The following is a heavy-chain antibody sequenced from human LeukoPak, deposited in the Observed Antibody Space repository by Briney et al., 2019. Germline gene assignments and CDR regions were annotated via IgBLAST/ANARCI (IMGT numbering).Heavy chain of an antibody. CDR3: AKNYESGRGVPYGMDV. CDR1: GFTFSSYS. D-gene: IGHD3-10*01. Sequence: GGSLRLSCAASGFTFSSYSMNWVRQAPGKGLEWVSYITSGSSPIYYADSVKGRFTISRDNAKNSLYLQMNSLRGEDTAVYYCAKNYESGRGVPYGMDVWGQGTTVTVSS. CDR2: ITSGSSPI. V-gene: IGHV3-48*01. J-gene: IGHJ6*02.